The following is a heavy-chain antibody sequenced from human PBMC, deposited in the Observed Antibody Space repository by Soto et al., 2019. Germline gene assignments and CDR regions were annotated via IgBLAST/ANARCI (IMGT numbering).Heavy chain of an antibody. J-gene: IGHJ4*02. V-gene: IGHV3-15*07. CDR2: IKSKTDGGTT. CDR3: TTDRFKSRGYSSYY. Sequence: EVQLVESGGGLVKPVGSLTLSCAASGFTFSNAWMSWVRQDPGKGLEWVGRIKSKTDGGTTDYVAPVKGRFTISRDNSNNTLHLQMNRLKTEDKAVYYCTTDRFKSRGYSSYYRGKGTLVTVSS. D-gene: IGHD3-22*01. CDR1: GFTFSNAW.